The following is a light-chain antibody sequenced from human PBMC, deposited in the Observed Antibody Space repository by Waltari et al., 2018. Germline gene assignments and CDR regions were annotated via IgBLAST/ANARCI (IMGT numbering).Light chain of an antibody. Sequence: SVLTQPPSASGTPGQTVTIPCSGSSSNPRGHFSPWYPQLPGSAPQPPLSKKKQSPSGVPDRFSGSKSGTSASLAISGLRSDDEAEYYCAAWDDNLTGPLFGGGTKVTVL. J-gene: IGLJ3*02. V-gene: IGLV1-47*01. CDR1: SSNPRGHF. CDR2: KKK. CDR3: AAWDDNLTGPL.